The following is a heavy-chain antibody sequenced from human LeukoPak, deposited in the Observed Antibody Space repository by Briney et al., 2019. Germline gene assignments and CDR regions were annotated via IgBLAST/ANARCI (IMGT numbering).Heavy chain of an antibody. CDR1: GGTFSSYA. CDR3: ARDYSGSHLFDY. D-gene: IGHD1-26*01. Sequence: ASVKVSFKASGGTFSSYAISWVRQAPGQGLEWMGRIIPILGIANYAQKFQGRVTITADKSTSTAYMELSSLRSEDTAVYYCARDYSGSHLFDYWGQGTLVTVSS. V-gene: IGHV1-69*04. J-gene: IGHJ4*02. CDR2: IIPILGIA.